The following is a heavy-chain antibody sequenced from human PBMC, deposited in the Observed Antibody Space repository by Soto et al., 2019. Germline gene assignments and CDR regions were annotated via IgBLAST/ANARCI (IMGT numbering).Heavy chain of an antibody. Sequence: TLSLNRTITCGSIRGGFPSWGWVRQPPGKGLEWIGHIFDSGSTYYNPSLKSRLTISVDTSKNQFSLRLSSVTAADTAVYYCAREIMPLTNDWYFDLWGRGTLVTVSS. V-gene: IGHV4-30-4*01. D-gene: IGHD2-8*01. CDR3: AREIMPLTNDWYFDL. CDR2: IFDSGST. J-gene: IGHJ2*01. CDR1: CGSIRGGFPS.